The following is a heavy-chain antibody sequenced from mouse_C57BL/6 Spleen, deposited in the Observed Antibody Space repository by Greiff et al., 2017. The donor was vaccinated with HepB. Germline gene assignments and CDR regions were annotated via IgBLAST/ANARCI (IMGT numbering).Heavy chain of an antibody. CDR1: GYTFTSYW. D-gene: IGHD2-3*01. V-gene: IGHV1-50*01. CDR3: ARGMD. Sequence: QVQLQQPGAELVKPGASVKLSCKASGYTFTSYWMQWVKQRPGQGLEWIGEIDPSDSYTNYNQKFKGKATLTVDTSSSTAYMQLSSLTSEDSAVYYCARGMDWGQGTTLTVSS. CDR2: IDPSDSYT. J-gene: IGHJ2*01.